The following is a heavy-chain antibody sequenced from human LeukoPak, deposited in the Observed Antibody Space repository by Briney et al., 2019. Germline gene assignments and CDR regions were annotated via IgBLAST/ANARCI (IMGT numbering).Heavy chain of an antibody. J-gene: IGHJ4*02. CDR1: GFTVSSNY. CDR2: ISGSGGST. D-gene: IGHD5-18*01. Sequence: AGGSLRLSCAASGFTVSSNYMSWVRQAPGKGLEWVSAISGSGGSTYYADSVKGRFTISRDNSKNTLYLQMNSLRAEDTAVYYCARVDTAMRNFDYWGQGTLVTVSS. CDR3: ARVDTAMRNFDY. V-gene: IGHV3-23*01.